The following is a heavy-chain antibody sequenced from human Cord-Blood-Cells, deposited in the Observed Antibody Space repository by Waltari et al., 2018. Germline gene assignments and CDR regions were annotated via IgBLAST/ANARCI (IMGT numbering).Heavy chain of an antibody. CDR3: ASNRLYYYSGMDV. V-gene: IGHV4-34*01. CDR1: GGSFSGYY. D-gene: IGHD6-25*01. J-gene: IGHJ6*02. Sequence: QVQLQQWGAGLLKPSETLSLTCAVYGGSFSGYYWSWIRQPPGKGLEWIGEINHSGSHNYNPSLRRRCTISVGTSKNQFSLKLSSVTAADTAVYYCASNRLYYYSGMDVWGQGTTVTVSS. CDR2: INHSGSH.